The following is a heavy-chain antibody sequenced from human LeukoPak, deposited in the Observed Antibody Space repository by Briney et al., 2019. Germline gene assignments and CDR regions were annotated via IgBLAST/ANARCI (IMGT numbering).Heavy chain of an antibody. CDR1: GGSISSGGYY. V-gene: IGHV4-31*03. CDR2: IYYSGST. Sequence: SETLSLTCTVSGGSISSGGYYWSWIRQHPGKGLEWIGYIYYSGSTYYNPSLKSRVTISVDTSKNQFSLKLSSVTAADTAVYYCAARGGYGDYVDYWGQGTLVTVPS. D-gene: IGHD4-17*01. CDR3: AARGGYGDYVDY. J-gene: IGHJ4*02.